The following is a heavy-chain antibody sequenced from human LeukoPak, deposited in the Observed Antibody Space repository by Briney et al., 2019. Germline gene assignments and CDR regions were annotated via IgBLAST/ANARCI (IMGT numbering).Heavy chain of an antibody. Sequence: SETLSLTCTVSGGSISSSSYYWGWIRQPPGKGLEWIGSIYYSGSTYYNPSLKSRVTISVDTSKNQFSLKLSSVTAADTAVYYCATVSCYDYVWGSYRCYFDYWGQGTLVTVSS. V-gene: IGHV4-39*07. CDR2: IYYSGST. CDR3: ATVSCYDYVWGSYRCYFDY. CDR1: GGSISSSSYY. D-gene: IGHD3-16*02. J-gene: IGHJ4*02.